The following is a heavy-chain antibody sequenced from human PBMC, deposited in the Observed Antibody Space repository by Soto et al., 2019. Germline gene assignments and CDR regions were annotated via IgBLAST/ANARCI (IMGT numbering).Heavy chain of an antibody. CDR3: ARGAYGSGKKSQDGGFDY. V-gene: IGHV3-33*01. D-gene: IGHD3-10*01. Sequence: QVQLVESGGGVVQPGRSLRLSCAASGFTFSSYGMHWVRQAPGKGLEWVAVIWYDGSNKYYADSVKGRFTISRDNSKSTLYLQMNCLRAEDTAVYYCARGAYGSGKKSQDGGFDYWGQGSLVTVSS. CDR2: IWYDGSNK. CDR1: GFTFSSYG. J-gene: IGHJ4*02.